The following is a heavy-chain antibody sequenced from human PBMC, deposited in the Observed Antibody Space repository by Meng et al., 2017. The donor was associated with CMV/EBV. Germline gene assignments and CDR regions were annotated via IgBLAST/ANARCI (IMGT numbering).Heavy chain of an antibody. J-gene: IGHJ5*02. CDR3: ARAGRIVVVPAAIRKNWFDP. CDR2: INHSGST. CDR1: GGFVSCYY. D-gene: IGHD2-2*01. Sequence: VQLPTVGAGRFRPSDTLVLTCAFYGGFVSCYYWSRIRQPPGKGLEWIGEINHSGSTNYNPSLKSRVTISVDTSKNQFSLKLSSVTAADTAVYYCARAGRIVVVPAAIRKNWFDPWGQGTLVTVSS. V-gene: IGHV4-34*01.